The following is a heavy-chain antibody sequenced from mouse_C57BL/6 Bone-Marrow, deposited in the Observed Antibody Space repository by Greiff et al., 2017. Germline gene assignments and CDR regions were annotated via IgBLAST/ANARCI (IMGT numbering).Heavy chain of an antibody. D-gene: IGHD2-1*01. Sequence: EVQLVESGGDLVKPGGSLKLSCAASGFTFSSYGMSWVRQTPDKRLEWVATISSGGSYTYYPDSVKGRFTISRDNDKNTLYLQMSSLKSEDTAMYYCARRGGNYGAWFAYWGQGTLVTVSA. V-gene: IGHV5-6*01. CDR3: ARRGGNYGAWFAY. J-gene: IGHJ3*01. CDR1: GFTFSSYG. CDR2: ISSGGSYT.